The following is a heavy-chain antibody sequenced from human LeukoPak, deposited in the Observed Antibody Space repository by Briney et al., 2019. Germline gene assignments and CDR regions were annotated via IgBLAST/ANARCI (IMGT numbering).Heavy chain of an antibody. CDR2: ISYDGNNK. D-gene: IGHD6-19*01. V-gene: IGHV3-30*03. CDR3: AREYSSGYFDY. Sequence: PGRSLRLSCAASGFTFSIYGMHWVRHAPGKGLEGVAVISYDGNNKYFADSVKGRFTISRDNSKNTLYLQMNSLRVEDTAVYYCAREYSSGYFDYWGQGTLVTVSS. J-gene: IGHJ4*02. CDR1: GFTFSIYG.